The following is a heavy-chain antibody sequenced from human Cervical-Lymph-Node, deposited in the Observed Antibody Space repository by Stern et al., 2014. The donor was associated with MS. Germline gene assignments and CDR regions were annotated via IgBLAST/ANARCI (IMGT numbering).Heavy chain of an antibody. CDR1: GG. CDR2: VIPFVGTS. J-gene: IGHJ5*02. Sequence: QVQLVQSGAEVKKPGSSVKVSCKASGGISWVRQAPGQGLEWMGGVIPFVGTSNHAQKFQGRVTITADTATNSAYLELNSLRVDDTAVYYCARGGGDNWFDPWGQGTLVTVSS. V-gene: IGHV1-69*06. CDR3: ARGGGDNWFDP. D-gene: IGHD3-16*01.